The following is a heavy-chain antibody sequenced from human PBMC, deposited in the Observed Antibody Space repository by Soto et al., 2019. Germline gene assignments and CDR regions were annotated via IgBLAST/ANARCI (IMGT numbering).Heavy chain of an antibody. J-gene: IGHJ3*02. V-gene: IGHV3-53*01. CDR2: LHSSDGT. CDR3: ATWLQRERAFDI. D-gene: IGHD1-1*01. Sequence: EVQLEESGGGLIQPGGSLRIYCAASGFSFSGKNYLTWIRQAPGPAPEWASALHSSDGTYYADSVKGRFSVSSDNSKNTFYLRRHGLGPEDTALYFCATWLQRERAFDIWGRGTMVTVSS. CDR1: GFSFSGKNY.